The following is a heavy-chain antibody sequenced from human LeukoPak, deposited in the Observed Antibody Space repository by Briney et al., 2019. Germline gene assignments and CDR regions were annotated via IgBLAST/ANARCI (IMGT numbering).Heavy chain of an antibody. J-gene: IGHJ4*02. D-gene: IGHD3-3*01. V-gene: IGHV5-51*01. CDR3: ARHWGDGFWSGYVDY. CDR2: IYPGDSDT. CDR1: GYSFTSYW. Sequence: GESLKISCKGSGYSFTSYWIGWVRQMPGKGLEWMGIIYPGDSDTRYSPSFQGQVTISADKSISTAYLQWSSLKASDTAMYYCARHWGDGFWSGYVDYWGQGTLVTVSS.